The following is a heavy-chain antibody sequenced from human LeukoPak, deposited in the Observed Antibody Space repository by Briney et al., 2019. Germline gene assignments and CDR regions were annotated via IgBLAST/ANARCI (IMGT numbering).Heavy chain of an antibody. CDR3: ARGSDRSTYTAFDY. V-gene: IGHV4-39*07. Sequence: SETLSLTCTVSGGSVSSSSYYWGWIRQPPGKGLEWIGSIYHSGSTYYNPSLKSRVTISVDTSKNQFSLKLSSVTAADTAVYYCARGSDRSTYTAFDYWGQGTLVTVSS. D-gene: IGHD3-16*01. CDR2: IYHSGST. CDR1: GGSVSSSSYY. J-gene: IGHJ4*02.